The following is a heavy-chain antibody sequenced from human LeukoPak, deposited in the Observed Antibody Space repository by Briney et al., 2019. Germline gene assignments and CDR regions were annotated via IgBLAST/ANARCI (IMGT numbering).Heavy chain of an antibody. Sequence: SETLSLTCTISGGSVSDYYWSWIRQSPGKGLEWIGSMYSSGSTYYNPSLKSRVTISVDTSQNQFSLKLSSVTAADTAVYYCASRKLGNDYWGQGTLVTVSS. CDR1: GGSVSDYY. CDR2: MYSSGST. J-gene: IGHJ4*02. D-gene: IGHD7-27*01. CDR3: ASRKLGNDY. V-gene: IGHV4-59*02.